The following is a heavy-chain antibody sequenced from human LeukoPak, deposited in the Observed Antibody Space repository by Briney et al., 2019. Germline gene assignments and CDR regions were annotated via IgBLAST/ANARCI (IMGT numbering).Heavy chain of an antibody. CDR1: GYSFTRYY. D-gene: IGHD2-15*01. CDR3: ARYRYCSGGNCYGPDY. V-gene: IGHV5-51*01. CDR2: IYPGDSDT. J-gene: IGHJ4*02. Sequence: GESLKISCKGSGYSFTRYYIGWVRQLPGKGLEWMGIIYPGDSDTRYSPSFQGQVTISADKSISTAYLQWSSLKASDSAMYYCARYRYCSGGNCYGPDYWGQGTLVTVSS.